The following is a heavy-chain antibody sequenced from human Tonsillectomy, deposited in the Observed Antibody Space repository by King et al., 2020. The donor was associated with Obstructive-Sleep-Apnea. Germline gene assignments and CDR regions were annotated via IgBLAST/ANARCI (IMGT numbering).Heavy chain of an antibody. V-gene: IGHV3-30*18. CDR1: GFTFSSYG. CDR2: ISYDGSNK. J-gene: IGHJ2*01. Sequence: VQLVESGGGVVQPGRSLRLSCAASGFTFSSYGMHWVRQAPGKGLEWVAVISYDGSNKYYADSVKGRFTISRDNSKNTLYLQMNSLRAEDTAVYYCAKDSGSGWYWYFDLWGRGTLVTVSS. CDR3: AKDSGSGWYWYFDL. D-gene: IGHD6-19*01.